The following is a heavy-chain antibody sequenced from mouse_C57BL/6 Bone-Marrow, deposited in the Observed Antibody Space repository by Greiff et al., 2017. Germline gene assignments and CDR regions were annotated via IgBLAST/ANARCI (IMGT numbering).Heavy chain of an antibody. CDR3: TRFLYAMDD. Sequence: VQLQQSGAELVRPGASVKLSCTASGFNIKDDYMHWVKQRPEQGLEWIGWIDPENGDTEYASKFQGKATITVDPYSNTAYLQLSSLTSEDSAVYYCTRFLYAMDDWGQGTSVTVSS. J-gene: IGHJ4*01. CDR2: IDPENGDT. V-gene: IGHV14-4*01. CDR1: GFNIKDDY.